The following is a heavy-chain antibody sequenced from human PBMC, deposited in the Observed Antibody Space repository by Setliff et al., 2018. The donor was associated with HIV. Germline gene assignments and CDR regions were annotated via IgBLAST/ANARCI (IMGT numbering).Heavy chain of an antibody. CDR2: IGGSGGST. CDR1: GFTFSRYA. D-gene: IGHD3-3*01. J-gene: IGHJ4*02. Sequence: RLSCVASGFTFSRYAMSWVRQAPGKGLEWVSAIGGSGGSTYYADSMKGRFTVSRESPKNTLYLEMDSLRAEDTAVYYCAKDRGHNFWSGYSDYWGQGTLVTVSS. V-gene: IGHV3-23*01. CDR3: AKDRGHNFWSGYSDY.